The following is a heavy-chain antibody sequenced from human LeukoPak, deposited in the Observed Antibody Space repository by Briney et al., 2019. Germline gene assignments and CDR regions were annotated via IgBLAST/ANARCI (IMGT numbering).Heavy chain of an antibody. CDR1: GITFSNYG. D-gene: IGHD3-22*01. Sequence: PGGSLRLSCAASGITFSNYGMHWVRQAPGKGLEWVSVIYSGGSTYYADSVKGRFTISRDNSKNTLYLQMNSLRAEDTAVYYCARTSPNSGYAFDIWGQGTMVTVSS. J-gene: IGHJ3*02. V-gene: IGHV3-53*01. CDR2: IYSGGST. CDR3: ARTSPNSGYAFDI.